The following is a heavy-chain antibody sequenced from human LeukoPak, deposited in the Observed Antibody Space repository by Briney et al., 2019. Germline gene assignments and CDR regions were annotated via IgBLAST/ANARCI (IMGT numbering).Heavy chain of an antibody. D-gene: IGHD1-26*01. J-gene: IGHJ4*02. CDR3: AREEYSGSYYFDY. CDR2: IKKDGSEK. CDR1: GFTFNAYW. Sequence: GGSLRLSCAGSGFTFNAYWMHWVRQAPGKGLEWVANIKKDGSEKYYVDSVKGRFTISRDNAKNSLYLQMNSLRAEDTAVYYCAREEYSGSYYFDYWGQGTLVTVSS. V-gene: IGHV3-7*01.